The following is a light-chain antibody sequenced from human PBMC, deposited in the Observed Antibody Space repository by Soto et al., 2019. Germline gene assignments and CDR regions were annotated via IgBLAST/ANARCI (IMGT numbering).Light chain of an antibody. CDR1: QSVDRY. CDR3: QRGGKGPST. CDR2: DAY. V-gene: IGKV3-11*01. J-gene: IGKJ2*02. Sequence: EVVLTQSPDTLSLSPGETATLSCRASQSVDRYVAWHQQKVGQAPRLLLYDAYTRAAGVGARFTGSGSATDFGLTVTSPEREDFAVYYCQRGGKGPSTFGPGTGVEMK.